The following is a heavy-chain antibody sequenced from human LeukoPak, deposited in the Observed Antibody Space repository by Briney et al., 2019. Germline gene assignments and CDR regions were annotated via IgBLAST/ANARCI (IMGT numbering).Heavy chain of an antibody. CDR3: ARAPSSSWYRAFDY. V-gene: IGHV1-18*01. J-gene: IGHJ4*02. CDR1: GYTLTSYG. D-gene: IGHD6-13*01. Sequence: GASVKVSCKASGYTLTSYGISWVRQAPGQGLEWMGWISAYNGNTNYAQKVQGRVTMTTDTSTSTAYMELRSLRSDDTAVYYCARAPSSSWYRAFDYWGQGTLVTVSS. CDR2: ISAYNGNT.